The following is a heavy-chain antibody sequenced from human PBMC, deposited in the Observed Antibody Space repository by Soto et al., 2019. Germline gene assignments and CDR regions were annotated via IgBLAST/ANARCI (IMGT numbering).Heavy chain of an antibody. CDR1: GGSITNSLYY. V-gene: IGHV4-39*01. D-gene: IGHD5-12*01. CDR3: ARWTDGYKFDY. Sequence: QLQLQESGPGLVKPSEALSLTCTVSGGSITNSLYYWGWIRQPPGKGLEWIGSIYYSGSTYYNPSLKSRVTISVDTSKNQFSLRLSSVTAADTAVYYCARWTDGYKFDYWAQGTLVTVSS. CDR2: IYYSGST. J-gene: IGHJ4*02.